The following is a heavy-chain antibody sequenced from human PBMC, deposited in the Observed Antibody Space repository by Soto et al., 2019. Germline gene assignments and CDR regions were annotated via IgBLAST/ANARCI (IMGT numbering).Heavy chain of an antibody. D-gene: IGHD6-19*01. CDR3: ARECSSGVNGLNWFDP. Sequence: EVQLVESGGGLVQPGGSLRLSCAASGFTFSSYSMNWVRQAPGKGLEWVSYISSSSSTIYYADSVKGRFTISRDNAKNSLYLQMNSLRAEDTAVYYCARECSSGVNGLNWFDPWGKGTLVTVSS. J-gene: IGHJ5*02. V-gene: IGHV3-48*01. CDR1: GFTFSSYS. CDR2: ISSSSSTI.